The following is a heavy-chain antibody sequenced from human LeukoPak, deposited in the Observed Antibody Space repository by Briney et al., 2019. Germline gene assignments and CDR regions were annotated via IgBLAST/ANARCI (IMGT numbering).Heavy chain of an antibody. CDR2: IYYRGST. D-gene: IGHD3-10*01. V-gene: IGHV4-59*01. CDR3: ARSGGNRFDP. Sequence: SETLSLTCTVSGGSLTNYYWSCIRQYPWQGLECIGYIYYRGSTTYNPSLKSRVTISVDTSKNQFSLKLTSVTAADTAVYYCARSGGNRFDPWGQGILVTVSS. CDR1: GGSLTNYY. J-gene: IGHJ5*02.